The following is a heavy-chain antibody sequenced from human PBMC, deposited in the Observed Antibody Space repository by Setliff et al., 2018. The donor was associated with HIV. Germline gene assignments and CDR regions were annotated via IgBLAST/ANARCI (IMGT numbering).Heavy chain of an antibody. D-gene: IGHD2-2*01. CDR1: GVSVSSGGYY. CDR3: ARGESTTWDLAEYFQH. Sequence: SETLSLTCTVSGVSVSSGGYYWSWIRQHPGRGLEWIGYVYYTGTSYFNPSLKSRITISVDTSKKHFSLKLGFVTAADTAVYYCARGESTTWDLAEYFQHWGHGTLVTVSS. CDR2: VYYTGTS. J-gene: IGHJ1*01. V-gene: IGHV4-31*03.